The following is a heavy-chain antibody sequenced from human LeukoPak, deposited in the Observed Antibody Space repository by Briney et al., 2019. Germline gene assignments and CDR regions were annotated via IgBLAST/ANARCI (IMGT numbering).Heavy chain of an antibody. CDR2: IKQDGSEK. CDR1: GFTFSSYW. CDR3: AKDPSETKITTWGNLYDYYYMDV. J-gene: IGHJ6*03. Sequence: GGSLRLSCAASGFTFSSYWMSWVRQAPGKGLEWVANIKQDGSEKYYVDSVKGRFTISRDNAKNSLYLQMNSLRAEDTAVYYCAKDPSETKITTWGNLYDYYYMDVWGKGTTVTVSS. D-gene: IGHD4-11*01. V-gene: IGHV3-7*01.